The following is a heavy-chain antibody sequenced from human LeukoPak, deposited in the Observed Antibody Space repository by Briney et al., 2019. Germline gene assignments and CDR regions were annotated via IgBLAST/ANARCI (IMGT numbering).Heavy chain of an antibody. CDR2: INANSRGT. CDR1: GYTFIDYH. V-gene: IGHV1-2*07. J-gene: IGHJ6*02. CDR3: ASDTPHYDLLTGSRDFSPGVDV. Sequence: ASVKDSCKSSGYTFIDYHIHWVRQAPGQELEWMGWINANSRGTKYAHKFQGRVAMTSDTSISTAYMELPRLRSDATAVYYCASDTPHYDLLTGSRDFSPGVDVWGQGTTLSVSS. D-gene: IGHD3-9*01.